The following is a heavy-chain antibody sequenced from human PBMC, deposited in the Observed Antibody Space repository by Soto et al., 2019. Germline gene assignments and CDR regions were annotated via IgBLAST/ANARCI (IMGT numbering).Heavy chain of an antibody. Sequence: QVQLVQSGAEVKKPGSSVKVSCKASGGPFSTSTLYWVRQAPGQGLEGMGGISPGIDIRDYAQKSQGRVTITADESTSTVYMQLSTLISEDTALYYCAGGMCFGGSCYLDVWGQGTLVTVSS. CDR1: GGPFSTST. V-gene: IGHV1-69*12. CDR3: AGGMCFGGSCYLDV. CDR2: ISPGIDIR. J-gene: IGHJ4*02. D-gene: IGHD2-15*01.